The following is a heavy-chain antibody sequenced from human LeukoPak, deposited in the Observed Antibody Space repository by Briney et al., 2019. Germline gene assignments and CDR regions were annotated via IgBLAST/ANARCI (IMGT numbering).Heavy chain of an antibody. CDR1: GFTFSSYA. V-gene: IGHV3-64*01. CDR3: ARSGTMVRGVINYFDY. Sequence: GGSLRLSCAASGFTFSSYAMHWVRQAPGKGLEYVSAISSNGGSTYYANSVKGRFTISRDNSKNTLYLQMGSLRAEDMAVYYCARSGTMVRGVINYFDYCGQGTLVTVSS. CDR2: ISSNGGST. J-gene: IGHJ4*02. D-gene: IGHD3-10*01.